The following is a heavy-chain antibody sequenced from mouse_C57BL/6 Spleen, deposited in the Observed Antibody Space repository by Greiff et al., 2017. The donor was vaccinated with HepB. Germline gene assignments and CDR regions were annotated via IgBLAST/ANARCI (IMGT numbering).Heavy chain of an antibody. CDR1: GFTFSDYG. CDR3: ARKPVAHYAMDY. CDR2: ISSGSSTI. D-gene: IGHD1-1*01. V-gene: IGHV5-17*01. J-gene: IGHJ4*01. Sequence: EVHLVESGGGLVKPGGSLKLSCAASGFTFSDYGMHWVRQAPEKGLEWVAYISSGSSTIYYADTVKGRFTISRDNAKNTLFLQMTSLRSEDTAMYYCARKPVAHYAMDYWGQGTSVTVSS.